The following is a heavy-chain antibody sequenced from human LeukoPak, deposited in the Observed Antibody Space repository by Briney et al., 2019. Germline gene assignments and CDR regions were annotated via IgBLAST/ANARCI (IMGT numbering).Heavy chain of an antibody. D-gene: IGHD3-22*01. CDR3: ARAKTYYYDRSGYYYSFYFDS. J-gene: IGHJ4*02. Sequence: PSETLSLTCSASNDSINNYYWNWIRQPPGKGLEWIGYVFYTGSTNYNPSLKSRVTISLDTSKNQFSLKLSSVTAADTAVYYCARAKTYYYDRSGYYYSFYFDSWGQGTLVTVSS. CDR1: NDSINNYY. CDR2: VFYTGST. V-gene: IGHV4-59*01.